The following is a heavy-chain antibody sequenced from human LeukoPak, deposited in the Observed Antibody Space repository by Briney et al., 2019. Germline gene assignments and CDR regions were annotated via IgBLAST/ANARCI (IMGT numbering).Heavy chain of an antibody. D-gene: IGHD3-10*01. V-gene: IGHV3-15*01. J-gene: IGHJ5*02. CDR3: STDQGVTS. CDR1: GFTFSDAW. CDR2: IKSKRDGETA. Sequence: PRGSVSLSCAASGFTFSDAWMSWVRQAPGKGLEWVGRIKSKRDGETADYAAPVKGRFTISRDDSRNTLYLQMNSLETEDTAVYYCSTDQGVTSWGQATVVTASS.